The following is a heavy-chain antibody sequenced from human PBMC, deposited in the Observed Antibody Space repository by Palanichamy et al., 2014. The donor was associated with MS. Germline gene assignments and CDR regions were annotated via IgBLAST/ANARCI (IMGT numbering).Heavy chain of an antibody. CDR1: GFTFDDYA. V-gene: IGHV3-9*01. J-gene: IGHJ4*02. Sequence: EVQLVESGGGLVQPGRSLRLSCAASGFTFDDYAMHWVRQAPGKGLEWVSGISWNSGSIGYADSVKGRFTISRDNAKNSLYLQMNSLRAEDTALYYCAKDTGDSSSWFDYWGQGTLVTVSS. D-gene: IGHD6-13*01. CDR2: ISWNSGSI. CDR3: AKDTGDSSSWFDY.